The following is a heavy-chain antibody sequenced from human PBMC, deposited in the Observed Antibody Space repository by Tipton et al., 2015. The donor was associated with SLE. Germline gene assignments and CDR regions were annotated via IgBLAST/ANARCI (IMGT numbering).Heavy chain of an antibody. Sequence: DSVRGRFTISSDSSKNTLYLQMSGLRDEDTAVYYCARDEVILTPDDFGNGFDNWGQGTLVTVSS. CDR3: ARDEVILTPDDFGNGFDN. J-gene: IGHJ4*02. D-gene: IGHD3-3*01. V-gene: IGHV3-30*15.